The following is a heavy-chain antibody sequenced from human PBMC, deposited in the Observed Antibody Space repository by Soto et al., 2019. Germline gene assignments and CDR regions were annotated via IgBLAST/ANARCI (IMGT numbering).Heavy chain of an antibody. Sequence: PGESLKISCKGSGYSFTGYWIGWVRQMPGKGLEWMGVIYPGDSDTRYSPSFQGQVTISADKSISTAYLQWSSLKASDTAMYYCASNTGGNYCSSTSCYYYYYGMDVWGQGTTVTVSS. CDR3: ASNTGGNYCSSTSCYYYYYGMDV. CDR2: IYPGDSDT. D-gene: IGHD2-2*01. CDR1: GYSFTGYW. V-gene: IGHV5-51*01. J-gene: IGHJ6*02.